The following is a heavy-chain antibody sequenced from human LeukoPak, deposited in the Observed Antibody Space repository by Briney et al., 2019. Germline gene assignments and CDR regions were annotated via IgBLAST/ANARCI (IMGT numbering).Heavy chain of an antibody. CDR3: ASSESYRFDY. CDR2: ITASGTAM. V-gene: IGHV3-48*02. J-gene: IGHJ4*02. Sequence: GGPLRLSCAASGFTFSSYSMNWARQAPGKGLEWVSHITASGTAMFYADSVKGRFTISRDNAKNSLYLQMNSLRDEDTAVYYCASSESYRFDYWGQGTLVTVSS. D-gene: IGHD1-26*01. CDR1: GFTFSSYS.